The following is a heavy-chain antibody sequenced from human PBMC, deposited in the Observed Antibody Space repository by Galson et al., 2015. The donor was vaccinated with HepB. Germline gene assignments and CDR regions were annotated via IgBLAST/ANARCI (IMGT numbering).Heavy chain of an antibody. D-gene: IGHD3-22*01. V-gene: IGHV1-46*01. J-gene: IGHJ3*01. Sequence: SVKVSCKASGYSFISYFMYWVRQAPGQGLEWMGIINPGGGSAHYAQKFQGRVTMTRDTSTSTVYMELSSLRSEDTAVYYCAREVRHYYESSGFYRWGQGTMVTVSS. CDR2: INPGGGSA. CDR3: AREVRHYYESSGFYR. CDR1: GYSFISYF.